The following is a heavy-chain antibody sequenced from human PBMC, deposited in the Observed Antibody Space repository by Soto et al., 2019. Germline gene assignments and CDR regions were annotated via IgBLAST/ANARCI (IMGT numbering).Heavy chain of an antibody. CDR2: IFYNGAT. V-gene: IGHV4-59*02. CDR3: AAMRQRLVLRPDF. J-gene: IGHJ4*03. D-gene: IGHD6-13*01. CDR1: GGTDSNFF. Sequence: SETLSLTGTVSGGTDSNFFYNWIRQPPGKGLGWIGHIFYNGATNYNPSLKGRVSISLDTSRNQFSLTLTSVTAAFTAVFYCAAMRQRLVLRPDFWGQGTLVTVSS.